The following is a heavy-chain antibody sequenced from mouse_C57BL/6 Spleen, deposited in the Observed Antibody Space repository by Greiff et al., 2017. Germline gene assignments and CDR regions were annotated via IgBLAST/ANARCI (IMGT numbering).Heavy chain of an antibody. D-gene: IGHD1-1*01. V-gene: IGHV14-4*01. CDR3: TSPYYGSSYAMDY. CDR2: IDPENGDT. Sequence: EVKLVESGAELVRPGASVKLSCTASGFNIKDDYMHWVKQRPEQGLEWIGWIDPENGDTEYASKFQGKATITADTSSNTAYLQLSSLTSEDTAVYYCTSPYYGSSYAMDYWGQGTSVTVSS. CDR1: GFNIKDDY. J-gene: IGHJ4*01.